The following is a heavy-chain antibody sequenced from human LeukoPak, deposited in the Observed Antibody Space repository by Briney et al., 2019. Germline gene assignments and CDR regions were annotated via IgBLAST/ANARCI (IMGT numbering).Heavy chain of an antibody. CDR1: GFTSSSYE. V-gene: IGHV3-48*03. CDR3: ASTNYYDSSGYWARFDY. J-gene: IGHJ4*02. Sequence: RGGSLRLSCAASGFTSSSYEMNWVRQAPGKGLEWISYISSSGSTIYYADSVKGRFTISRDNAKNSLYLQMNSLRAEDTAVYYCASTNYYDSSGYWARFDYWGQGTLVTVSS. D-gene: IGHD3-22*01. CDR2: ISSSGSTI.